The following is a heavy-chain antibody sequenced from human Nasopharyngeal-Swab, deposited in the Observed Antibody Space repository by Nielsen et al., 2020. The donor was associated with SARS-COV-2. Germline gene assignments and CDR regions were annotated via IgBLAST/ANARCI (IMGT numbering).Heavy chain of an antibody. CDR1: GFTFSSYW. V-gene: IGHV3-74*01. CDR2: INTDGSST. D-gene: IGHD2-2*01. Sequence: GGSLRLSCAASGFTFSSYWMHWVRQAPGKGLVWVSRINTDGSSTNYADSVKGRFTISRDNAKNTVYLQMNSLRAEDTAIYYCVKGMPQSGGMDVWGKGTTVSVSS. J-gene: IGHJ6*03. CDR3: VKGMPQSGGMDV.